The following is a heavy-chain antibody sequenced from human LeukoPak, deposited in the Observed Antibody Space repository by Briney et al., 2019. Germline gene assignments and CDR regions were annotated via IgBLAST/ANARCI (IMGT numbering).Heavy chain of an antibody. D-gene: IGHD3-10*01. CDR3: ARDPVYYGSGSYYNGAFDY. V-gene: IGHV1-18*01. J-gene: IGHJ4*02. Sequence: ASGKVSCKASGYTFTSYGISWVRQAPGQGLEWMGWISCYNGNTNYAQKLQGRVTMTTDTSTTTAYMELRSLTSDDTAVYYCARDPVYYGSGSYYNGAFDYWGQGTLVTVSS. CDR1: GYTFTSYG. CDR2: ISCYNGNT.